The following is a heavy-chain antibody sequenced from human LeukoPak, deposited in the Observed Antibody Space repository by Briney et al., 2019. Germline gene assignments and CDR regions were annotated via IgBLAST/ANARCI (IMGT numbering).Heavy chain of an antibody. D-gene: IGHD5-18*01. CDR2: IYYSGST. CDR3: ARDVDTAIPWFDP. V-gene: IGHV4-59*01. Sequence: SETLSLTCTVSGGSISSYYWSWIRQPPGKGLEWVGFIYYSGSTSYNPSLKSRVTISVDTSKNQFSLKLSSVTAADTAVYYCARDVDTAIPWFDPWGQGTLVTVSS. CDR1: GGSISSYY. J-gene: IGHJ5*02.